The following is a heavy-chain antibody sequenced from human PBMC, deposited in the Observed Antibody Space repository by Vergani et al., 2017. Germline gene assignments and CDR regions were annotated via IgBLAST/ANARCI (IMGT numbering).Heavy chain of an antibody. J-gene: IGHJ5*01. CDR2: ISDHGRDT. Sequence: EVQLLESGGDLVQPGGSLRLSCAASGLVFSHYAMTWVRQAPGKGLEWVSIISDHGRDTYEADSVTGRFSISRDNAKATVYLHMTGLRADDTAVYYCAKEYCPNSICRGKVDSWGQGTQVTVSS. V-gene: IGHV3-23*01. CDR3: AKEYCPNSICRGKVDS. D-gene: IGHD2-8*01. CDR1: GLVFSHYA.